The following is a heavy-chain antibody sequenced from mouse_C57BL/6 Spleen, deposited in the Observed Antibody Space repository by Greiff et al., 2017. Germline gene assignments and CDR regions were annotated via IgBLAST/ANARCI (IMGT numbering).Heavy chain of an antibody. CDR3: ARAKDALGYYYAMDY. V-gene: IGHV5-12*01. J-gene: IGHJ4*01. Sequence: DVMLVESGGGLVQPGGSLKLSCAASGFTFSDYYMYWVRQTPEKRLEWVAYISNGGGSTYYPDTVKGRFTISRDNAKNTLYLQMSRLKSEDTAMYYCARAKDALGYYYAMDYWGQGTSVTVSS. D-gene: IGHD4-1*01. CDR1: GFTFSDYY. CDR2: ISNGGGST.